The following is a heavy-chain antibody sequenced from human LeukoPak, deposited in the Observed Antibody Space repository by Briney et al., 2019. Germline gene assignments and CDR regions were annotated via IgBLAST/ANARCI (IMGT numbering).Heavy chain of an antibody. V-gene: IGHV3-23*01. CDR3: ANSPKSDY. CDR2: ISGSGGST. Sequence: PGGSLRLSCAASGFTFSSYGMSWFRQAPGKGLEWLSAISGSGGSTYYADSVQGRFTISRDNSKNTLYPQTSSLRAEDTAVYYCANSPKSDYWGQGTLVTVSS. J-gene: IGHJ4*02. CDR1: GFTFSSYG.